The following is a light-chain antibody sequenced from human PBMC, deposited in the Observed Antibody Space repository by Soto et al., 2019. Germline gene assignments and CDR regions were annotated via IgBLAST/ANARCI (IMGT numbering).Light chain of an antibody. CDR3: CSYAGNGAWV. V-gene: IGLV2-8*01. CDR2: EVN. CDR1: NSDVGGYKY. J-gene: IGLJ3*02. Sequence: QAVLTQPPSASGSPGQSVTISCTGTNSDVGGYKYVSWYQHHPGKVPKVIIYEVNKRPSGVPDRFSGSKSGNTASLTISGLQAEDEGDFFCCSYAGNGAWVFGGGTKLTVL.